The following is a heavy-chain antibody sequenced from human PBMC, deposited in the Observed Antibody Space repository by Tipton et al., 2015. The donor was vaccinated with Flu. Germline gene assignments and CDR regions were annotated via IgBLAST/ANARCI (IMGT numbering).Heavy chain of an antibody. D-gene: IGHD6-19*01. CDR1: GYTFSRNG. J-gene: IGHJ4*02. CDR2: INPKTGNT. V-gene: IGHV1-18*04. CDR3: ARELQLGIELAATTRMFDS. Sequence: QLVQSGAEVKKPGASVKVSCKASGYTFSRNGISWVRQAPGQGLEWMGWINPKTGNTNFVQKLQGRVTMTIDTSTRTAYMELRSLSSDDTAMYYWARELQLGIELAATTRMFDSWGQGTLLTVSS.